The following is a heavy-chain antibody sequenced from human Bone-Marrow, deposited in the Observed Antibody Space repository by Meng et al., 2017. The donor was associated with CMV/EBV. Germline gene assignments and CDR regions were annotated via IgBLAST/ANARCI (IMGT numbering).Heavy chain of an antibody. CDR3: ARWSLGVAGTLNDVTAYYGIDV. Sequence: GGSLRLSCAASGFTFSSYCMNWVRQAPGNGLEWVSSISSSSSYMYYAESVKGRFTIARDNAKNSLYLQLNSLRAEDTAVYYCARWSLGVAGTLNDVTAYYGIDVWGQGTTVTVSS. D-gene: IGHD2-15*01. J-gene: IGHJ6*02. CDR2: ISSSSSYM. V-gene: IGHV3-21*01. CDR1: GFTFSSYC.